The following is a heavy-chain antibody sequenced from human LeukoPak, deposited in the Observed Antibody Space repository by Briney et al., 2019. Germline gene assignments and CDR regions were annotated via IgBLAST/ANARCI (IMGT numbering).Heavy chain of an antibody. D-gene: IGHD7-27*01. J-gene: IGHJ3*02. Sequence: SSETLSLTCTVSGGSISSGDYYWGWIRQPPGKGLEWIGYIYYSGSTYYNPSIKSRVTISVDTSKNQFSLKLSSVTAADTAVYYCARGRPGWGAFDIWGQGTMVTVSS. CDR1: GGSISSGDYY. V-gene: IGHV4-30-4*01. CDR3: ARGRPGWGAFDI. CDR2: IYYSGST.